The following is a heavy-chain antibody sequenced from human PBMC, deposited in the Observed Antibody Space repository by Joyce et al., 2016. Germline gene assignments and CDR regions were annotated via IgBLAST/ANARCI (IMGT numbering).Heavy chain of an antibody. CDR2: IIPFVGAA. J-gene: IGHJ6*02. CDR1: GGAFSNFT. V-gene: IGHV1-69*12. D-gene: IGHD1-14*01. Sequence: QVLLVQSGATVKRPGSSLKVSCKSSGGAFSNFTVNWVRQGPGQRLEWMGGIIPFVGAAKYAEHFQGRVTLTADLSTRTAFMELSSLTSADTAVYYCARGGTSSDHFFFYTLDIWGPGTTVIVSS. CDR3: ARGGTSSDHFFFYTLDI.